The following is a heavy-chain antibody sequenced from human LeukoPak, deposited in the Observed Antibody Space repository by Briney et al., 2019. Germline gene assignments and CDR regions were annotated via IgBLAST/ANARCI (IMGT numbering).Heavy chain of an antibody. CDR3: ASEEATAAGFDY. CDR1: GFTFSTYA. J-gene: IGHJ4*02. V-gene: IGHV3-23*01. D-gene: IGHD6-13*01. Sequence: GGSLRLSCAASGFTFSTYAMSWVRQAPGKGLEWVSGISGSGDSTYYADSVKGRFTISRDNSKNTLYLQMNSLRAEDTAVYYCASEEATAAGFDYWGQGTLVTVSS. CDR2: ISGSGDST.